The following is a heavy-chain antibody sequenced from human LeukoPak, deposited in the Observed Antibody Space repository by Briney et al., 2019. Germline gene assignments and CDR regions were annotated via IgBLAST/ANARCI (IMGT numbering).Heavy chain of an antibody. Sequence: SETLSLTCAVYGGSFSGYYWSWIRQPPGEGLEWIGEINHSGSTNYNPSLKSRVTISVDTSKNQFSLKLSSVTAADTAVYYCARDQPRYCSGGSCYSKQDYWGQGTLVTVSS. CDR3: ARDQPRYCSGGSCYSKQDY. CDR2: INHSGST. V-gene: IGHV4-34*01. CDR1: GGSFSGYY. D-gene: IGHD2-15*01. J-gene: IGHJ4*02.